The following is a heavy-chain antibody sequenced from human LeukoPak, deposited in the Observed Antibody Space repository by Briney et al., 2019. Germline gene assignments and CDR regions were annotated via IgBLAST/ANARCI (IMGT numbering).Heavy chain of an antibody. D-gene: IGHD3-22*01. Sequence: PGGSLRLSCAASGFSISSYAMHWVRQAPGKGLEWVAVISYDGRNKYYADSVKGRFTISRDNSKNTLYLQMNSLRAEDTAVYYCARSYDSSGYYYPFDYWGQGTLVTVSS. CDR2: ISYDGRNK. CDR1: GFSISSYA. V-gene: IGHV3-30*04. J-gene: IGHJ4*02. CDR3: ARSYDSSGYYYPFDY.